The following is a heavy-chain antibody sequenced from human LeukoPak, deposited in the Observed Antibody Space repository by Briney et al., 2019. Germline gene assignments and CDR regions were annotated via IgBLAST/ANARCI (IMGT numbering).Heavy chain of an antibody. J-gene: IGHJ3*02. CDR3: ARNTYGRDAFDI. Sequence: SETLSLTCAVYGGSFSGNYWSWIRQPPGKGLEWIGEINHSGSTNYNPSLKSRVTISVDTSKNQFSLKLSSVTAADTAVYYCARNTYGRDAFDIWGQGTMVTVSS. CDR2: INHSGST. CDR1: GGSFSGNY. D-gene: IGHD3-10*01. V-gene: IGHV4-34*01.